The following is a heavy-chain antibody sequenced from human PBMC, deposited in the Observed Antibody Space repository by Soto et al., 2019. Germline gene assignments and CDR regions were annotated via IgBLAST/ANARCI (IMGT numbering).Heavy chain of an antibody. CDR3: ARRNWFSFAF. CDR2: ISSSGST. D-gene: IGHD1-1*01. Sequence: SESLSLTCTVSGGSISSSSYYWGWIRQPPGKGLEWIGSISSSGSTYYKPSLKSRVAMSVDTSKNQFSIKLTSVTAADTAVYYCARRNWFSFAFWGQGTLVTVSS. CDR1: GGSISSSSYY. J-gene: IGHJ4*02. V-gene: IGHV4-39*01.